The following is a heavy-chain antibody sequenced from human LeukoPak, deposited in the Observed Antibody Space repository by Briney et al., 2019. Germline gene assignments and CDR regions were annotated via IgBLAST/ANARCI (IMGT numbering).Heavy chain of an antibody. Sequence: KTSETLSLTCAVSAYSISSGYYWAWIRQPPGKGLEWIGSIYHSGTTYYNPSLKSRVTISVDTSKNQFSLKLSSVTAADTAVYYCARTGDCSGGSCYSDYWGQGTLVTVSS. CDR3: ARTGDCSGGSCYSDY. D-gene: IGHD2-15*01. CDR1: AYSISSGYY. J-gene: IGHJ4*02. CDR2: IYHSGTT. V-gene: IGHV4-38-2*01.